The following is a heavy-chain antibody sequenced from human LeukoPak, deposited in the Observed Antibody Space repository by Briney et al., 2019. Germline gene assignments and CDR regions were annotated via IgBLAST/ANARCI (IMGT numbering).Heavy chain of an antibody. D-gene: IGHD3-22*01. CDR1: GGSFSGYY. Sequence: KPSETLSLTCAVYGGSFSGYYWSWIRQPPGKGLEWIGEINHSGSTNYNPSLKSRVTISVDTSKNQFSLKLSSVTAADTAVYYCARGKRHYDSSGYTYYYYYMDVWGKGTTVTVSS. CDR3: ARGKRHYDSSGYTYYYYYMDV. V-gene: IGHV4-34*01. CDR2: INHSGST. J-gene: IGHJ6*03.